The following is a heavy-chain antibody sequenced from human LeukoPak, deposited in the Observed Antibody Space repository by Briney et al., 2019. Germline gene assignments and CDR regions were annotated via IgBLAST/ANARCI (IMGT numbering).Heavy chain of an antibody. V-gene: IGHV3-30*02. J-gene: IGHJ4*02. CDR3: AKGVKHIVVVTAQHYFDY. CDR1: GFTFSSYA. Sequence: GGSLRLSCAASGFTFSSYAMHWVRKAPGKGLEWVTFIRNDGSNKYYADSVKGRFTISRDNSKNTLYLQMNTLRAEDTAVYYCAKGVKHIVVVTAQHYFDYWGQGTLVTVSS. D-gene: IGHD2-21*02. CDR2: IRNDGSNK.